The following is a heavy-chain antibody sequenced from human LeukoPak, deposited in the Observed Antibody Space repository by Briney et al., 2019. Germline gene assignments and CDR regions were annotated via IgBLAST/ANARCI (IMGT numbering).Heavy chain of an antibody. V-gene: IGHV4-39*02. Sequence: SETLSLTCTVSGGSISSSSYYWGWIRQPPGKGLELIGSINYSGSTYYNPSLKSRVTRSVDTSKNQFSLKLSSVTAADTAVYYCARDSTRSYYYDSSGFTVGLGYWGQGTLVTVSS. CDR3: ARDSTRSYYYDSSGFTVGLGY. CDR1: GGSISSSSYY. CDR2: INYSGST. D-gene: IGHD3-22*01. J-gene: IGHJ4*02.